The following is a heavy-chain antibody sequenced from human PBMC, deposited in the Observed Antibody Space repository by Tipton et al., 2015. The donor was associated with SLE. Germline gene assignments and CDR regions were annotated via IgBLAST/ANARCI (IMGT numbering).Heavy chain of an antibody. D-gene: IGHD6-13*01. CDR3: ARAVAAVGYFDY. CDR2: IYYSGST. V-gene: IGHV4-39*07. Sequence: GLVKPSETLSLTCTVSGGSISSSSYYWGWIRQPPGKGLEWIGSIYYSGSTYYNPSLKSRVTISVDTSKNQFSLKLSSVTAADTAVYYCARAVAAVGYFDYWGQGTLVTVSS. CDR1: GGSISSSSYY. J-gene: IGHJ4*02.